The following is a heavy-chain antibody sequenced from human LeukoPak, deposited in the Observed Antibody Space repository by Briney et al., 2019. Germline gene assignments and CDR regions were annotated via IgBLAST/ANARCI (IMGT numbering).Heavy chain of an antibody. V-gene: IGHV4-34*01. D-gene: IGHD2-2*01. J-gene: IGHJ4*02. CDR2: INHSGST. CDR1: GGSFSGYY. CDR3: ARGDIVVVPAANGGDYFDY. Sequence: SETLSLTCAVYGGSFSGYYWSWIRQPPGKGLEWIGEINHSGSTNYNLSLKSRVTISVDTSKNQFSLKLSSVTAADTAVYYCARGDIVVVPAANGGDYFDYWGQGTLVTVSS.